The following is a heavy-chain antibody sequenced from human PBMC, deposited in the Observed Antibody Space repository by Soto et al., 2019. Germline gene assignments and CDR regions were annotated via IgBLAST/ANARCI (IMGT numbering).Heavy chain of an antibody. Sequence: PSETLSLTCTVSGGSISSSSYYWGWIRQPPGKGLEWIGSIYYSGSTYYNPSLKSRVTISVDTSKNQFSLKLSSVTAADTAVYYCARHMAVAELKEFDFWGQGTLVTVSS. CDR1: GGSISSSSYY. V-gene: IGHV4-39*01. CDR2: IYYSGST. D-gene: IGHD6-19*01. J-gene: IGHJ4*02. CDR3: ARHMAVAELKEFDF.